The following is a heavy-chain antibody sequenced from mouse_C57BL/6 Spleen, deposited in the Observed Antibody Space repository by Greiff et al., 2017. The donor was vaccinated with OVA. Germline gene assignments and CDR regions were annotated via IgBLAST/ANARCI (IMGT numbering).Heavy chain of an antibody. Sequence: QVQLQQPGAELVMPGASVKLSCKASGYTFTSYWMHWVKQRPGKGLEWIGEIDPYDSYTNYNQKFKGKATLTVDKSSSTAYMQLSSLTSEDSAVYYCARFGNAMDYWGQVTSVTVSS. D-gene: IGHD4-1*01. CDR3: ARFGNAMDY. V-gene: IGHV1-69*01. CDR1: GYTFTSYW. CDR2: IDPYDSYT. J-gene: IGHJ4*01.